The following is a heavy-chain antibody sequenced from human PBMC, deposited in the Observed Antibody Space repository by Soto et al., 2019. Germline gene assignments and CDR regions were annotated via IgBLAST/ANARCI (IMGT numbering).Heavy chain of an antibody. CDR2: IIPIFGTA. Sequence: ASVKVSCKASGGTFSSYAISWVRQAPGQGLEWMGGIIPIFGTANYAQKFQGRVTITADKSTSTAYMELSSLRSEDTAVYYCARGTREVTVTTSYYYYGMDVWGQGTTVTVSS. J-gene: IGHJ6*02. V-gene: IGHV1-69*06. CDR3: ARGTREVTVTTSYYYYGMDV. D-gene: IGHD4-17*01. CDR1: GGTFSSYA.